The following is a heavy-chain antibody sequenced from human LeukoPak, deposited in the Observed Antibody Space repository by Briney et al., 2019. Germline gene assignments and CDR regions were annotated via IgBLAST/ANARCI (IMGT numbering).Heavy chain of an antibody. D-gene: IGHD6-19*01. CDR1: GDTVSSNSAA. CDR3: ARDSSRWRSIFDY. Sequence: SQTLSLTCAISGDTVSSNSAAWNWIRQSPSRGLEWLGRTYYRAKWYSDYAVSVNSPLTINPDTSKNQFSLQLNSVTPEDTAVYYCARDSSRWRSIFDYWGQGTLVSVSS. J-gene: IGHJ4*02. CDR2: TYYRAKWYS. V-gene: IGHV6-1*01.